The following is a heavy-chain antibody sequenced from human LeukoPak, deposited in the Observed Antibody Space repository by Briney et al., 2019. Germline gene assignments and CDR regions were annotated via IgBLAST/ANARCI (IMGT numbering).Heavy chain of an antibody. CDR3: ARELTSGGMDV. V-gene: IGHV1-46*01. D-gene: IGHD4-11*01. CDR2: INPSGGST. CDR1: GYTFTSYY. J-gene: IGHJ6*02. Sequence: GASVKVSCKASGYTFTSYYMHWVRQAPGQGLEWMGIINPSGGSTNYAQKFQGRVTMTRDTSTSTVYMERSGLRSEDTAVYYCARELTSGGMDVWGQGTTVTVSS.